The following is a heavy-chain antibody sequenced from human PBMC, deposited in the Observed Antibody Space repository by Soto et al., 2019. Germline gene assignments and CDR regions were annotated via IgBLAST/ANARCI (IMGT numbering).Heavy chain of an antibody. D-gene: IGHD3-9*01. J-gene: IGHJ4*02. CDR2: IDPSDSYT. CDR1: GHSFTSYW. V-gene: IGHV5-10-1*01. Sequence: GESLKISCKGSGHSFTSYWISWVRQMPGKGLEWMGRIDPSDSYTNYSPSFQGHVTISADKSISTAYLQWSSLKASDTAMYYCARLDAYYDILTGYYTDFGYWGQGTLVTVSS. CDR3: ARLDAYYDILTGYYTDFGY.